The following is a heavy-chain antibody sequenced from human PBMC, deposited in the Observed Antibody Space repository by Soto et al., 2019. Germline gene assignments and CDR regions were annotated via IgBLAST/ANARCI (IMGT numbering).Heavy chain of an antibody. CDR3: ARDPSPLIAAAGTVDY. Sequence: QVQLVQSGAEVKKPGASVKVSCKASGYTFTGYYMHWVRQAPGQGLEWMGWINPNSGGTNYAQKFQGRVNMTRDTSISTAYMELSRLRSDDTAVYYCARDPSPLIAAAGTVDYWGQGTLVTVSS. CDR1: GYTFTGYY. D-gene: IGHD6-13*01. J-gene: IGHJ4*02. V-gene: IGHV1-2*02. CDR2: INPNSGGT.